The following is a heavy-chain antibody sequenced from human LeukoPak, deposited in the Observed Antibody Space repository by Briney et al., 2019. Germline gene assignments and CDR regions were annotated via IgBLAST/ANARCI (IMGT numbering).Heavy chain of an antibody. V-gene: IGHV1-46*01. CDR2: INPSGGST. CDR1: GYTFTNYY. D-gene: IGHD6-13*01. Sequence: ASVKVSCKASGYTFTNYYLHWVRQAPGQGLEWMGIINPSGGSTSYAQKFQGRITMTRDTSTCTVYMELSSLGSDDTAVYYCATEPGYNSTWGQGTLVTVSS. J-gene: IGHJ5*02. CDR3: ATEPGYNST.